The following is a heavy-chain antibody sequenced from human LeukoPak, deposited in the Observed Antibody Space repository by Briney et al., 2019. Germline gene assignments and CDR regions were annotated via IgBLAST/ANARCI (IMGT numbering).Heavy chain of an antibody. D-gene: IGHD3-3*01. V-gene: IGHV3-33*01. CDR3: ARDPGDYDFWSGPGVDY. CDR1: GFTFSSYG. J-gene: IGHJ4*02. CDR2: IWYDGSNK. Sequence: GGSLRLSCAASGFTFSSYGMHWVRQAPGKGLEWVAVIWYDGSNKYYADSVKGRFTISRDNSKNTLYLQMNSLRAEDTAVYYCARDPGDYDFWSGPGVDYWGQGTLVTASS.